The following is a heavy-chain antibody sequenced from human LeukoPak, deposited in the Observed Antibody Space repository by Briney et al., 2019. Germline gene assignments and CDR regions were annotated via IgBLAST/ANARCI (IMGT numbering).Heavy chain of an antibody. CDR1: GYTFTGYY. J-gene: IGHJ4*02. CDR3: ARADSNNWDAKYYFDY. CDR2: INPNSGGT. Sequence: ASVKVSCKTSGYTFTGYYIHWVRQAPRQGLEWMGRINPNSGGTNYAQKFQGRVTMTRDTSITTAYMELSRLRSDDTAVYYCARADSNNWDAKYYFDYWGQGALVTVSS. D-gene: IGHD1-26*01. V-gene: IGHV1-2*06.